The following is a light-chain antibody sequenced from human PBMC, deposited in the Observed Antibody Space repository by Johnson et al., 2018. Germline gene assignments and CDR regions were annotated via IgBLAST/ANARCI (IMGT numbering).Light chain of an antibody. CDR3: GTWDSSRRAGNV. V-gene: IGLV1-51*02. CDR2: ENN. CDR1: SSNIGNNY. J-gene: IGLJ1*01. Sequence: QSVLTQPPSVSAAPGQKVTISCSGSSSNIGNNYVSWYQQLPGTAPKLLIYENNKRPSGIPDRFSGSKSGTSATLGITGLQTGDEAEYYCGTWDSSRRAGNVFGSGTKVTVL.